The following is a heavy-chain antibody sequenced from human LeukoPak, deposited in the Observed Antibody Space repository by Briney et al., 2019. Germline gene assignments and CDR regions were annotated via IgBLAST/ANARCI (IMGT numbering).Heavy chain of an antibody. Sequence: ASVKVSCKASGYTFTSYGISWVRQAPGQGLEWMGWINPNSGGTNYAQKFQGRVTMTRDTSISTAYMELSRLRSDDTAVYYCARVESGYPRGAFDIWGQGTMVTVSS. V-gene: IGHV1-2*02. J-gene: IGHJ3*02. CDR1: GYTFTSYG. CDR3: ARVESGYPRGAFDI. D-gene: IGHD3-3*01. CDR2: INPNSGGT.